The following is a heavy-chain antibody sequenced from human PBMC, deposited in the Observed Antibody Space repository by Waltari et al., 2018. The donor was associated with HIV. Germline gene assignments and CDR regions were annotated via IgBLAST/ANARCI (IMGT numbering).Heavy chain of an antibody. Sequence: QVQLVQSGAEVRKPGASVKLSCKASGYTFTNSAMHWVRQAPGQSLQWMGWIHTGSGDTKYSQNFQARATITRDTSASTAYMELSSLRSEDTALYYCARGWGTATPNCFDSWGQGTLVTVSS. CDR3: ARGWGTATPNCFDS. J-gene: IGHJ5*01. CDR1: GYTFTNSA. D-gene: IGHD1-7*01. CDR2: IHTGSGDT. V-gene: IGHV1-3*04.